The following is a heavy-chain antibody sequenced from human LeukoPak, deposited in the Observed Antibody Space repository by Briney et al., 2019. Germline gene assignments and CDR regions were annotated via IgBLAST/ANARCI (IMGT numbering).Heavy chain of an antibody. V-gene: IGHV2-5*02. CDR1: GFSLSTSGVG. CDR2: IYWGDDK. CDR3: AHSQSTENCGGGSCFKDGFDY. J-gene: IGHJ4*02. D-gene: IGHD2-15*01. Sequence: VSGPTLVKPTQTLTLTRTFSGFSLSTSGVGVGWIRQPPGKALEWLALIYWGDDKSYSPYLKSRLTITKDTSKNQVVLTMTNMDPVDTATYYCAHSQSTENCGGGSCFKDGFDYWGQGTLVTVSS.